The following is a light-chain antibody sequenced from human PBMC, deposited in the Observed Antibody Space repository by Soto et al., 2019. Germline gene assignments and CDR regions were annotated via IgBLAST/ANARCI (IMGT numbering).Light chain of an antibody. CDR1: QSIGTW. J-gene: IGKJ1*01. V-gene: IGKV1-5*01. CDR3: QQYKSYWT. Sequence: IHMTHSPSTLSASVGYGVTITCRSIQSIGTWLAWYQQKPGKAPKVLIYDVSTLKSGVPSRFSGSASATEFTLSISSLQPDDFATYYCQQYKSYWTFGQGTKVDI. CDR2: DVS.